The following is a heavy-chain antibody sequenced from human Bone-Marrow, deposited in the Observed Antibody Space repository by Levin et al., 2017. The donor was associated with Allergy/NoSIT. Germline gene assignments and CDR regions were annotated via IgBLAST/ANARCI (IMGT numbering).Heavy chain of an antibody. J-gene: IGHJ4*02. CDR2: IYYTGKS. CDR1: GASIDSSSYY. V-gene: IGHV4-39*02. CDR3: VRGTLWFGG. D-gene: IGHD3-10*01. Sequence: PSETLSLTCTVSGASIDSSSYYWGCIRQPPGKGLEWIASIYYTGKSQRNPSLKSRVTISVDTYKNRFTVNLTSVTAADTAVYYCVRGTLWFGGWGQGTLVTVSS.